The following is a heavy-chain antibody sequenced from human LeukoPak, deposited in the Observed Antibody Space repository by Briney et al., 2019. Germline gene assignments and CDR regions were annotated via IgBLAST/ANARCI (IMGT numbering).Heavy chain of an antibody. J-gene: IGHJ6*03. V-gene: IGHV1-69*13. Sequence: SVKVSCKASGGTFSTYGISWVRQAPGQGLEWMGGIIPIFGTANYAQKFQCRVTITADESTSTGYMELSSLRSEDTAVYYCARDGESSSRYYDYYYYMDVWGKGTTVTVSS. CDR1: GGTFSTYG. D-gene: IGHD6-13*01. CDR3: ARDGESSSRYYDYYYYMDV. CDR2: IIPIFGTA.